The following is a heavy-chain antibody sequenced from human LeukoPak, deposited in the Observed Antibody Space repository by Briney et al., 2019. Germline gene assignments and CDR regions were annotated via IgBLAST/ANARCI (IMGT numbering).Heavy chain of an antibody. V-gene: IGHV1-69*05. CDR2: IIPIFGTA. D-gene: IGHD3-22*01. CDR3: ASYYYDSSGGL. CDR1: GYTFTGYY. Sequence: SVKVSCKASGYTFTGYYMHWVRQAPGQGLEWMGGIIPIFGTANYAQKFQGRVTITTDESTSTAYMELSSLRSEDTAVYYCASYYYDSSGGLWGQGTLVTVSS. J-gene: IGHJ4*02.